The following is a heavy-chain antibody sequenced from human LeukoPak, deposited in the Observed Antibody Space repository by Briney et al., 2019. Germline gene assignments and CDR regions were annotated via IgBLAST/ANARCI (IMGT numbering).Heavy chain of an antibody. J-gene: IGHJ5*02. CDR3: ARAGNNYGWFDP. D-gene: IGHD3-22*01. Sequence: ASVKVSCKASGYTFTGYYMHWVRQAPGQGLQWMGIINPSGGSTSYAQKFQGRITMTRDTSTSTVYMELSSLRSEDTAMYYCARAGNNYGWFDPWGQGTLVTASS. V-gene: IGHV1-46*01. CDR1: GYTFTGYY. CDR2: INPSGGST.